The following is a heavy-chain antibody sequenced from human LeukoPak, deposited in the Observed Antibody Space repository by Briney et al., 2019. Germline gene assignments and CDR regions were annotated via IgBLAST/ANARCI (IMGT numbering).Heavy chain of an antibody. J-gene: IGHJ4*02. D-gene: IGHD2-2*01. Sequence: GGSLRLSCAASGFTFSSYWMSWVRQAPGKGLEWVANIKQDGSEKYYVDSVKGRFTISRDNAKNSLYLQMNSLRAEDTAVYYCARENNIVVVPADFDYWSQGTLVTVSS. CDR3: ARENNIVVVPADFDY. CDR2: IKQDGSEK. CDR1: GFTFSSYW. V-gene: IGHV3-7*03.